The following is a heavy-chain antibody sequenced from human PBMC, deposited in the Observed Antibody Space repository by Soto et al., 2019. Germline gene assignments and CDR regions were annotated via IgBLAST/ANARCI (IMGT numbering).Heavy chain of an antibody. J-gene: IGHJ4*02. CDR3: AKPYGDYGDYFDY. Sequence: EVQLLESGGGLVQPGGSLRLSCAASGFTFSSYALCWVRQAPGKGLEWVSAISGSGGSTYYADSVKGRFTISRDNSKNTLYLQMNSLRAEDTAVYYCAKPYGDYGDYFDYWGQGTLVTVSS. D-gene: IGHD4-17*01. CDR1: GFTFSSYA. CDR2: ISGSGGST. V-gene: IGHV3-23*01.